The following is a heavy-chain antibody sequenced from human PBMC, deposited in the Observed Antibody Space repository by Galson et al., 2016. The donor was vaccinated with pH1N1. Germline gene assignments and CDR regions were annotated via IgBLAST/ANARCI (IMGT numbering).Heavy chain of an antibody. CDR2: VNPGGSTI. V-gene: IGHV5-51*03. D-gene: IGHD4-17*01. J-gene: IGHJ3*02. Sequence: QSGAEVKKPGESLKISCKASGYIFTSQWIAWVRQVPGKGLEWVGVVNPGGSTIRYSPSFQGQVTISSDKSISTAYLQWISLRASDTAMYYCARQYDFGDYRGNVFDIWGQGTMVTVSS. CDR1: GYIFTSQW. CDR3: ARQYDFGDYRGNVFDI.